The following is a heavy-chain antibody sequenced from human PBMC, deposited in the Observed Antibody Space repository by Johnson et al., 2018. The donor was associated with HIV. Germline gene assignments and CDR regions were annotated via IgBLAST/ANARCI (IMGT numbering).Heavy chain of an antibody. Sequence: EQLVESGGGLVQPGGSLGLSCAASGFIFNKYAMTWVRQAPGKGLEWVSVISGRGDSTHYADSVKGRFTISRDNSRNTLYLQINSLRTEDTAVYYCARDPANTGDTTWGAFDIWGQGTMVTVSS. V-gene: IGHV3-23*04. CDR2: ISGRGDST. J-gene: IGHJ3*02. CDR1: GFIFNKYA. D-gene: IGHD1-26*01. CDR3: ARDPANTGDTTWGAFDI.